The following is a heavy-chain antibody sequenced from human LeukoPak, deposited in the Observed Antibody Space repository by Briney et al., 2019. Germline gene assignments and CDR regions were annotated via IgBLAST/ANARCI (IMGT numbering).Heavy chain of an antibody. J-gene: IGHJ6*02. V-gene: IGHV4-59*01. Sequence: SGPTLVKPSETLSLTCTVSGGSISNYYWSWIRQPPGKALEWIGYIYYTGTTKYNPSLKSRATISLDTSKNQFSLKLTSATAADTALFFCARGYDIDVWGQGTTVTVSS. CDR2: IYYTGTT. CDR3: ARGYDIDV. CDR1: GGSISNYY.